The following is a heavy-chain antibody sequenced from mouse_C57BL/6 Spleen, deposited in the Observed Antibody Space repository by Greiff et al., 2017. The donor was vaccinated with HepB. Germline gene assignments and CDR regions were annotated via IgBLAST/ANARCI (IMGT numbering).Heavy chain of an antibody. CDR3: AREAIYYGSSYAMDY. V-gene: IGHV5-16*01. CDR1: GFTFSDYY. CDR2: INYDGSST. J-gene: IGHJ4*01. D-gene: IGHD1-1*01. Sequence: EVNLVESEGGLVQPGSSMKLSCTASGFTFSDYYMAWVRQVPEKGLEWVANINYDGSSTYYLDSLKSRFIISRDNAKNILYLQMSSLKSEDTATYYCAREAIYYGSSYAMDYWGQGTSVTVSS.